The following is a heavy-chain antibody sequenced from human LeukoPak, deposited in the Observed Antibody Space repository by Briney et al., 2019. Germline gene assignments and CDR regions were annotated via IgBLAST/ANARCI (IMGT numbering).Heavy chain of an antibody. CDR1: GFTFSSYG. V-gene: IGHV3-30*03. CDR3: ARDSDVAAALYFFDS. Sequence: GGSLRLSCAASGFTFSSYGMHWVRKAAGKGLEWVAVISYNGNNKYHADSVKGRFTISRDNSKNTLYLQMNSLRAEDTAVYYCARDSDVAAALYFFDSWGQGTLVTVSS. D-gene: IGHD6-19*01. J-gene: IGHJ4*02. CDR2: ISYNGNNK.